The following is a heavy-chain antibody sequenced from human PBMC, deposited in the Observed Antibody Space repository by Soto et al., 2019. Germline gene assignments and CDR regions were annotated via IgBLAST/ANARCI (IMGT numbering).Heavy chain of an antibody. V-gene: IGHV4-59*01. D-gene: IGHD3-10*01. J-gene: IGHJ5*02. CDR3: ARELGGGGNWFDP. CDR1: GGSISSYY. Sequence: SETLSLTCTVSGGSISSYYWSWIRQPPGKGLEWIGYIYYSGSTNYNPSLKSRVTISVDTSKNQFSLKLSSVTAADTAVYYCARELGGGGNWFDPWGQGTLVTVSS. CDR2: IYYSGST.